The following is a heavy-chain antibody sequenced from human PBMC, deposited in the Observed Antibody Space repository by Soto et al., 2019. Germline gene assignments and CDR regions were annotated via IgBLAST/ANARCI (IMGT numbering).Heavy chain of an antibody. CDR2: IYYSGST. J-gene: IGHJ4*02. D-gene: IGHD2-2*01. V-gene: IGHV4-31*03. CDR3: ARGRGYCSSTSCPDPPDY. Sequence: SDTLSLTCTVSGGSISIGGYYWSWILQHPGKGLEWIGYIYYSGSTYYNPSLKSRVTISVDTSKNQFSLKLSSVTAADTAVYYCARGRGYCSSTSCPDPPDYWGQGTLVTVS. CDR1: GGSISIGGYY.